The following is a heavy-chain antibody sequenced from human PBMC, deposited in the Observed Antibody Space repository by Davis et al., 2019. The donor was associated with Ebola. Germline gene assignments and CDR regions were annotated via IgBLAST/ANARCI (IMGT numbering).Heavy chain of an antibody. CDR3: VRDSKRGYSYGWGAFDI. CDR2: INPSGGST. V-gene: IGHV1-46*01. CDR1: GYTFTSYY. Sequence: ASVKVSCKASGYTFTSYYMHWVRQAPGQGLEWMGIINPSGGSTSYAQKFRGRVTMTRDTSTSTVYMELSSLRSEDTAVYYCVRDSKRGYSYGWGAFDIWGQGTMVTVSS. D-gene: IGHD5-18*01. J-gene: IGHJ3*02.